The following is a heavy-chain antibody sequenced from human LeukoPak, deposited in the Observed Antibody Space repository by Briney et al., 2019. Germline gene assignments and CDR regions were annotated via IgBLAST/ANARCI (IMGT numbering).Heavy chain of an antibody. J-gene: IGHJ5*02. CDR2: IYTSGST. Sequence: SETLSLTCTASGGCISSDYWSWIRQPAGKGLEWIGRIYTSGSTNYNPSLKSRVTMSVDTSKNQFSLKLSSVTAADTAVYYCARDPYSGSYYWFDPWGQGTLVTVSS. V-gene: IGHV4-4*07. CDR1: GGCISSDY. D-gene: IGHD1-26*01. CDR3: ARDPYSGSYYWFDP.